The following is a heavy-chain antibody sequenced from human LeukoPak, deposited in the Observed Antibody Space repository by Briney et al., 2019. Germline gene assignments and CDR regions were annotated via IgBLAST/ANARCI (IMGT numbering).Heavy chain of an antibody. CDR1: GFTFSSYA. Sequence: PGGSLRLSCAASGFTFSSYAMSWVRQAPGKGLEWVSAISGSGGSTYYADSVKGRFTISRDNSKNTLYLQMNSLRAAAEDTAVYYCAKDRYNDLLTGCSLFDFWGQGTVVTVSS. CDR3: AKDRYNDLLTGCSLFDF. J-gene: IGHJ4*02. V-gene: IGHV3-23*01. D-gene: IGHD3-9*01. CDR2: ISGSGGST.